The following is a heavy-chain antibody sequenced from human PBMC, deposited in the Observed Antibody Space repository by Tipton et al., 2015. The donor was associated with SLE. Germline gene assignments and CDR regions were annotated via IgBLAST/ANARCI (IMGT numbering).Heavy chain of an antibody. CDR2: IYYSGST. V-gene: IGHV4-59*01. CDR1: GGSISSYY. CDR3: ARGLLTATTTGRFDL. J-gene: IGHJ2*01. D-gene: IGHD1-7*01. Sequence: TLSLTCTVSGGSISSYYWSWIRQPPGKGLEWIGYIYYSGSTNYNPSLKSRVTISADTSKNQFSLKLSSVTAADTAVYYCARGLLTATTTGRFDLWGRGTLVTVSS.